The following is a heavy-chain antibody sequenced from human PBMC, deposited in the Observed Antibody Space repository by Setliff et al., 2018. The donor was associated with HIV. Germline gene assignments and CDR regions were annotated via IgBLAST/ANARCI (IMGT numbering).Heavy chain of an antibody. CDR1: GFTFSDYY. D-gene: IGHD3-16*02. V-gene: IGHV3-11*04. CDR3: ARERAYDYLWGSYRSSQNSFDY. J-gene: IGHJ4*02. CDR2: IDTTGSTI. Sequence: GESLTISCAASGFTFSDYYMSWIRQAPGKGLEWVSYIDTTGSTIYYADSVKGRFTISRDTAKNSLYQQMNSLRAEDTAVYYCARERAYDYLWGSYRSSQNSFDYWGQGTLVTVSS.